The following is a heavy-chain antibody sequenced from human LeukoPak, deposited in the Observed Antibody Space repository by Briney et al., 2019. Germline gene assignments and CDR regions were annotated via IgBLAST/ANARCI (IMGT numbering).Heavy chain of an antibody. J-gene: IGHJ5*02. D-gene: IGHD2-2*01. CDR1: GGSFSGYY. Sequence: PSETLSLTCAVYGGSFSGYYWSWIRQPPGKGLEWIGEINHSGSTNYNPSLKSRVTISVDTSKNQFSLKLSSVTAADTAVYYCATGGYCSSTSCYAGGWFDPWGQGTLVTVSS. CDR2: INHSGST. CDR3: ATGGYCSSTSCYAGGWFDP. V-gene: IGHV4-34*01.